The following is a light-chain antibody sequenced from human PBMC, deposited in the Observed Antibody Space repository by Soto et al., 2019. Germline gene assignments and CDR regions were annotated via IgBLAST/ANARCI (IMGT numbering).Light chain of an antibody. CDR3: QQYNSNPLT. V-gene: IGKV1-5*03. Sequence: DIQMTQSPSTLSASVGDRVTITCRASQSISSWLACYQQKPGKVHKLLIYKAYSLESGVPSRFSSSGSGTEFTLTISSRQPDDFATYYCQQYNSNPLTFGGGTKVEIK. CDR2: KAY. CDR1: QSISSW. J-gene: IGKJ4*01.